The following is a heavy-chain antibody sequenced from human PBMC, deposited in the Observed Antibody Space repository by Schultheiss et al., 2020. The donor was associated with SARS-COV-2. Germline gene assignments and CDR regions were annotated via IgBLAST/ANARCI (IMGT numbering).Heavy chain of an antibody. D-gene: IGHD2-2*01. CDR2: INHSGST. CDR1: GGSFSGYY. J-gene: IGHJ6*03. Sequence: SETLSLTCAVYGGSFSGYYWSWIRQPPGKGLEWIGEINHSGSTNYNPSLKSRVTISVDTSKNQFSLKLSSVTAADTAVYYCAKDEADIVVVPAAIHYYYYYYMDVWGKGTTVTVSS. V-gene: IGHV4-34*01. CDR3: AKDEADIVVVPAAIHYYYYYYMDV.